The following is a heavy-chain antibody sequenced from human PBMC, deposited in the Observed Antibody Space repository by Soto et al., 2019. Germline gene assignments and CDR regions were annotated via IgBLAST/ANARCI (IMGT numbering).Heavy chain of an antibody. Sequence: GGSLRLSCAASGFTFSSYAMSWVRQAPGKGLEWVSAISGSGGSTYYADSVKGRFTISRDNSKNTLYLQMNSLRAEDTAVYYCARDGQWELTVYLDYWGQGTLVNGSS. CDR3: ARDGQWELTVYLDY. CDR1: GFTFSSYA. J-gene: IGHJ4*02. CDR2: ISGSGGST. D-gene: IGHD1-26*01. V-gene: IGHV3-23*01.